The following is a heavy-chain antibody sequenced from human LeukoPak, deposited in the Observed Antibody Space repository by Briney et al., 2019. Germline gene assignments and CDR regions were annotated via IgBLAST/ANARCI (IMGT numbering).Heavy chain of an antibody. CDR2: INPNSGGT. Sequence: ASVKVSCKASGYTFTGYYMHWVRQAPGQGLEWMGWINPNSGGTNYAQKFQGRVTMTRDTSISTAYMELSRLRSDDTAVYYCARDYTLYYYMDVWGKGTTVTVSS. J-gene: IGHJ6*03. CDR1: GYTFTGYY. D-gene: IGHD3-16*01. CDR3: ARDYTLYYYMDV. V-gene: IGHV1-2*02.